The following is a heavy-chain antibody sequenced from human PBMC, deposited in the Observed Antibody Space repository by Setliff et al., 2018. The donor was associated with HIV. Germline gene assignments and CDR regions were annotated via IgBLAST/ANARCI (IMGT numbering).Heavy chain of an antibody. V-gene: IGHV1-58*02. CDR1: GYTFTSYG. J-gene: IGHJ6*03. D-gene: IGHD3-10*01. CDR2: IVVGSYNT. CDR3: AAASNRRVRGVNLHYYYYMDV. Sequence: SVKVSCKASGYTFTSYGISWVRQAPGQGLEWIGWIVVGSYNTNYAQKFQERVTITRDLSTSTAYMELSSLRSEDTAVYYCAAASNRRVRGVNLHYYYYMDVWGKGTTVTVSS.